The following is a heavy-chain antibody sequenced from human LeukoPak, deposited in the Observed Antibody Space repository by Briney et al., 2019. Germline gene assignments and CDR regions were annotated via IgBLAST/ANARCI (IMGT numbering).Heavy chain of an antibody. D-gene: IGHD3-3*01. Sequence: SETLSLTCTVSGGSISSSSYYWGWIRQPPGKGLEWIGSIYYSGSTYYNPSLKSRVTISVDTSKNQFSLKLSSVTAADTAVSYCARRLYDFWSGYYTGSWFDPWGQGTLVTVSS. CDR1: GGSISSSSYY. CDR3: ARRLYDFWSGYYTGSWFDP. CDR2: IYYSGST. V-gene: IGHV4-39*01. J-gene: IGHJ5*02.